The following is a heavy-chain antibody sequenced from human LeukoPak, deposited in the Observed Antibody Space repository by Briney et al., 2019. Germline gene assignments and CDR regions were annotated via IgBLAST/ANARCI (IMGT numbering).Heavy chain of an antibody. D-gene: IGHD2-21*02. CDR1: GFTFSSYA. CDR3: ARSRVTADFDY. Sequence: GSLRLSCAASGFTFSSYAMHWVRQAPGKGLEWVAVISYDGSNKYYAGSVKGRFTISRDNSKNTLYLQMNSLRAEDTAVYYCARSRVTADFDYWGQGTLVTVSS. CDR2: ISYDGSNK. J-gene: IGHJ4*02. V-gene: IGHV3-30*04.